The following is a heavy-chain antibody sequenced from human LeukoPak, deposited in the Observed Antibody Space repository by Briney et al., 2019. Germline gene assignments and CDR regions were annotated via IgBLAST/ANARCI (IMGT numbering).Heavy chain of an antibody. CDR2: ISGSGGST. Sequence: GGSLRLSCAASRFTLSSYAVSWVRQAPGKGLEWVSAISGSGGSTYYADSVKGRFTISRDNSKNTLYLQMNSLRAEDTAVYYCARDRNAVAGFDYWGQGTLVTVSS. J-gene: IGHJ4*02. CDR1: RFTLSSYA. V-gene: IGHV3-23*01. D-gene: IGHD6-19*01. CDR3: ARDRNAVAGFDY.